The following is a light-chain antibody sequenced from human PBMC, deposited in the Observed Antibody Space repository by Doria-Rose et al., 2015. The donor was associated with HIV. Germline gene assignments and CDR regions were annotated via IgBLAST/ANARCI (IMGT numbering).Light chain of an antibody. CDR1: QSFSSTY. CDR2: DGS. J-gene: IGKJ1*01. CDR3: HQYGTSWT. V-gene: IGKV3-20*01. Sequence: TQSPGTLSLSPGERATLSCGASQSFSSTYLAWYQQKPGQAPSLFIYDGSTRATGIPDRFSASGSGTDFTLTINRLEPEDFALYYCHQYGTSWTFGQGTKVEI.